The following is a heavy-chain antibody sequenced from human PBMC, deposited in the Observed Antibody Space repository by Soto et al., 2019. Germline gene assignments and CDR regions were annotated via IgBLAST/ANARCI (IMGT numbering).Heavy chain of an antibody. V-gene: IGHV3-30-3*01. J-gene: IGHJ6*02. D-gene: IGHD6-13*01. CDR3: AREENIAAAGYYYYYYGMDV. CDR2: ISYDGSNK. Sequence: PGGSLRLSCAASGFTFSSYAMHWVRQAPGKGLEWVAVISYDGSNKYYADSVKGRFTISRDNSKNTLYLQMNSLRAEDTAVYYCAREENIAAAGYYYYYYGMDVWGQGTTVTVSS. CDR1: GFTFSSYA.